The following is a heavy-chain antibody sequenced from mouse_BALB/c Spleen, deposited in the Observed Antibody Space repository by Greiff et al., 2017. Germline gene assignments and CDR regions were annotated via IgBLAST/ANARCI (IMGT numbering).Heavy chain of an antibody. CDR3: ARYPSDGNSHYYAMDY. CDR2: ISYSGST. Sequence: EVKLVESGPSLVKPSQTLSLTCSVTGDSITSGYWNWIRKFPGNKLEYMGYISYSGSTYYNPSLKSRISITRDTSKNQYYLQLNSVTTEDTATYYCARYPSDGNSHYYAMDYWGQGTSVTVSS. V-gene: IGHV3-8*02. D-gene: IGHD2-1*01. J-gene: IGHJ4*01. CDR1: GDSITSGY.